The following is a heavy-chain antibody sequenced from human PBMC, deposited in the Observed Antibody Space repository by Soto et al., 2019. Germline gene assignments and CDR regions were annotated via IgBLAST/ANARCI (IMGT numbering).Heavy chain of an antibody. Sequence: QVQLVESGGGVVQPGRSLRLSCAASGFTFSSYGMHWVRQAPGKGLEWVAVIWYDGSNKYYADSVKGRFTISRDNSKNTLYLQINSLRAEDTAVYYCARERLVAANWFDPWGQGTLVTVSS. J-gene: IGHJ5*02. CDR3: ARERLVAANWFDP. D-gene: IGHD2-15*01. CDR1: GFTFSSYG. V-gene: IGHV3-33*01. CDR2: IWYDGSNK.